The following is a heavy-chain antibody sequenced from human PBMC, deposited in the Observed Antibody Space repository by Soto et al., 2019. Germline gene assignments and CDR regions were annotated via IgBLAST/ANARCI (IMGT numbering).Heavy chain of an antibody. CDR1: GYSFAGYW. J-gene: IGHJ4*02. D-gene: IGHD2-8*02. Sequence: PGESLKISCKGSGYSFAGYWITWVRQKPGKGLEWMGRIDPSDSQTYYSPSFRGHVTISATKSITTVFLQWSSLRASDTAIYYCARQIYDSGTGPNFQYYFDSWGQGTPVTVSS. CDR3: ARQIYDSGTGPNFQYYFDS. CDR2: IDPSDSQT. V-gene: IGHV5-10-1*01.